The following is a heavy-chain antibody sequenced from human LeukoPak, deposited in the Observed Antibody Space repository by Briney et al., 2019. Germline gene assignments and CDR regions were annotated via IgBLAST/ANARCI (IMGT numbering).Heavy chain of an antibody. CDR3: AKDRGSGSYYAFDY. D-gene: IGHD1-26*01. CDR2: ISGSGGST. CDR1: GFTFSSYA. J-gene: IGHJ4*02. Sequence: PGGSLRLSCAASGFTFSSYAMSWVRQAPGKGLEWVSAISGSGGSTYYADSVKGRFSISRDNSKNTLYLQVNSLRAEDTAVYYCAKDRGSGSYYAFDYWGQGTPVTVSP. V-gene: IGHV3-23*01.